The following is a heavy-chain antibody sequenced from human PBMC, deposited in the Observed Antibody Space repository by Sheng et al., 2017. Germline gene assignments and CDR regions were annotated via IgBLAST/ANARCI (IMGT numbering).Heavy chain of an antibody. J-gene: IGHJ4*02. V-gene: IGHV5-51*03. CDR1: GYSFTSYW. Sequence: EVQLVQSGAEVKKPGESLKISCKASGYSFTSYWIGWVRQMPGKGLEWMAIIYPGDSDTRYSPSLQGQFTISADKSISTAYLQWSSLKASDTAMYYCAAYSSNRGDFFDYWAEGTLVTV. CDR2: IYPGDSDT. CDR3: AAYSSNRGDFFDY. D-gene: IGHD6-19*01.